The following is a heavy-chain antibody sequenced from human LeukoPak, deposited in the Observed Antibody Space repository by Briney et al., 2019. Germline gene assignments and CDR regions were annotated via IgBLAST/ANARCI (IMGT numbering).Heavy chain of an antibody. J-gene: IGHJ4*02. Sequence: GGSLRLSCAASGFSFSTYGMHWVRQVPSKGLEWVALISYDGSNKYYADSVKGRFTISRDNSKNTLYLQMNSLRAEDTAVYYCAKPPEVGATVGYFDYWGQGTLVTVSS. V-gene: IGHV3-30*18. CDR1: GFSFSTYG. CDR2: ISYDGSNK. D-gene: IGHD1-26*01. CDR3: AKPPEVGATVGYFDY.